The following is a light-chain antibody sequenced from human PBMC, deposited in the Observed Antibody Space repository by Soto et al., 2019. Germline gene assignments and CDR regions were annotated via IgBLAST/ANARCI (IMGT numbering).Light chain of an antibody. V-gene: IGKV4-1*01. CDR1: QSVLYSSNNKNY. CDR2: WAS. CDR3: QQYYSNPPT. J-gene: IGKJ1*01. Sequence: DIVMTQSPDSLAVSLGERATINCKSTQSVLYSSNNKNYLAWYQQKPGQPPKLLIYWASTRESGVPDRFSGSGSGKDFPLTISSLEAEDVAVYFCQQYYSNPPTFGQGTKVEIK.